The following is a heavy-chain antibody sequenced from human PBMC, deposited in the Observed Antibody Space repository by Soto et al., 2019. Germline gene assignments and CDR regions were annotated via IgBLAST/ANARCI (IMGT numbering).Heavy chain of an antibody. CDR2: IYWDDDK. V-gene: IGHV2-5*02. J-gene: IGHJ4*02. Sequence: QITLKESGPTLVKPTQTLTLTCTFSGFSLSTSGVGVGWIRQPPGKALEWLALIYWDDDKRYSPSLKSRLTITPHTYKNQVVLTMTNMDTVHTATYYGAHRPGGGSPWDYWGQGTLVPVSS. D-gene: IGHD1-26*01. CDR1: GFSLSTSGVG. CDR3: AHRPGGGSPWDY.